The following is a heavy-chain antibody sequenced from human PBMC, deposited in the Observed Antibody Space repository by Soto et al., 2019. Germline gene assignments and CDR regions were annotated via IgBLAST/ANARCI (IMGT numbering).Heavy chain of an antibody. CDR2: IYHSGST. D-gene: IGHD6-19*01. CDR3: ARRYSSGWSSRDRFDY. Sequence: QVQLQESGPGLVKPSGTLSLTCAVSGGSISSSNWWSWVRQPPGKGLEWIGEIYHSGSTNYNPSLQRRVTISVDKSKNQFSLKLSSVTAADTAVYYCARRYSSGWSSRDRFDYWGQGTLVTVSS. CDR1: GGSISSSNW. J-gene: IGHJ4*02. V-gene: IGHV4-4*02.